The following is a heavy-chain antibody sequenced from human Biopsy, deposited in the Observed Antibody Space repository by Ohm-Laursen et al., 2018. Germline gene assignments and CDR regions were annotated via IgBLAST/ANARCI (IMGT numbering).Heavy chain of an antibody. Sequence: LSLTCAASGFSLSRYSVNWVRQAPGKGPEWISCISIFTGLTSYEDSVKGRFTISRDDAQNSFHLQMDSLRVEDTAVYYCATEVVPAGIGGHWLDPWGQGTLVTVSS. D-gene: IGHD2-2*01. V-gene: IGHV3-21*01. J-gene: IGHJ5*02. CDR3: ATEVVPAGIGGHWLDP. CDR1: GFSLSRYS. CDR2: ISIFTGLT.